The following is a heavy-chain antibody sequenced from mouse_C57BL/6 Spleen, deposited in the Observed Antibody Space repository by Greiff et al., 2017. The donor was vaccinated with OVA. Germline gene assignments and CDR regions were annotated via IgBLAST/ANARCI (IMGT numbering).Heavy chain of an antibody. V-gene: IGHV3-6*01. J-gene: IGHJ4*01. CDR1: GYSITSGYY. CDR2: ISYDGSN. D-gene: IGHD2-5*01. CDR3: ARDYSNSYAMDY. Sequence: EVQRVESGPGLVKPSQSLSLTCSVTGYSITSGYYWNWIRQFPGNKLEWMGYISYDGSNNYNPSLKNRISITRDTSKNQFFLKLNSVTTEDTATYYCARDYSNSYAMDYWGQGTSVTVSS.